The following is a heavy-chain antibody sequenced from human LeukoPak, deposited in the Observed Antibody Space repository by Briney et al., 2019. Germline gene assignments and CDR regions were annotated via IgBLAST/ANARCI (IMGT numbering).Heavy chain of an antibody. CDR3: ARDHARSDAFDI. CDR2: ISSSSSYL. CDR1: GFTFSSYS. D-gene: IGHD3-3*01. J-gene: IGHJ3*02. Sequence: GGSLRLSCAASGFTFSSYSMNWVRQAPGKGLEWVSSISSSSSYLYYADSVKGRFTISRDNAKNSLYLQMNSLRAEDTAVYYCARDHARSDAFDIWGQGTMVTVSS. V-gene: IGHV3-21*01.